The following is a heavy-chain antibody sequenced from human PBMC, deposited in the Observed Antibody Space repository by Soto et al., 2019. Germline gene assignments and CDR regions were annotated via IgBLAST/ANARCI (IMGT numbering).Heavy chain of an antibody. CDR3: ARVTMVRGVRDYYGMDV. Sequence: SETLSLTCTVSGGSVSSGSYYWSWIRQPPGKGLEWIGYIYYSGSTNYNPSLKSRVTISVDTSKNQFSLKLSSVTAADTAVYYCARVTMVRGVRDYYGMDVWGQGTTVTVSS. CDR1: GGSVSSGSYY. CDR2: IYYSGST. V-gene: IGHV4-61*01. J-gene: IGHJ6*02. D-gene: IGHD3-10*01.